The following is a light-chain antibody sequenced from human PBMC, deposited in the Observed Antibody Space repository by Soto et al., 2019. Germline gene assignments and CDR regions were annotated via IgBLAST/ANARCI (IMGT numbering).Light chain of an antibody. V-gene: IGKV3-15*01. CDR1: QSFSSS. CDR3: QQYNNWPFT. J-gene: IGKJ4*01. Sequence: EIVMTQSPATLSVSPGERATLSCRASQSFSSSLAWYQQKPGQAPRLLIYDASARATSIPARFSGSGSGTELTLTISSLLSEDFAVYYCQQYNNWPFTFGGGTKVEI. CDR2: DAS.